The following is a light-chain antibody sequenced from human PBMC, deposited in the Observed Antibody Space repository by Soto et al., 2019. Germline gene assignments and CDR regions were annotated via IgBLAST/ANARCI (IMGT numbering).Light chain of an antibody. CDR2: GNS. CDR3: QSYDSSLSGYV. CDR1: SSNIGAGYD. V-gene: IGLV1-40*01. Sequence: QSFLTQPPSVSGAPGQRVTISCTGSSSNIGAGYDVHWYQQLPGTAPKLLIYGNSNRPSGVPDRFSGSKSGTSASLAITGLQAEDEADYYCQSYDSSLSGYVFGTGTKSPS. J-gene: IGLJ1*01.